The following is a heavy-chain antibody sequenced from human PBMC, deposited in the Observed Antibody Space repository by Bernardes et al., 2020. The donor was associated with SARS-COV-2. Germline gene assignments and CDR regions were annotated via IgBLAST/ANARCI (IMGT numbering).Heavy chain of an antibody. D-gene: IGHD6-13*01. V-gene: IGHV3-15*01. J-gene: IGHJ4*02. CDR1: GFTFINAW. Sequence: GGSLRLSCVASGFTFINAWMNWVRQAPGKGLEWIGRIKSNTDGGTTDYAAPLEGRFTISRDDSKNTVYLQIKSLKTEDTAVYYCTTTSGYSGSWFYFDYWGQGNLVTVSS. CDR2: IKSNTDGGTT. CDR3: TTTSGYSGSWFYFDY.